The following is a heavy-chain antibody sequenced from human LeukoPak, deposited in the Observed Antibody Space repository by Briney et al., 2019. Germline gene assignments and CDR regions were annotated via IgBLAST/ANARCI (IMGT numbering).Heavy chain of an antibody. D-gene: IGHD3-10*01. V-gene: IGHV4-38-2*02. CDR1: GYSISSGYY. Sequence: SETLSLACTVSGYSISSGYYWGWIRQSPGEGLEWIGSIYHSGSTDSNPSLKSRVTISVDTSENQFSLKLRSVTAADTAVYYCARVAASGSFYPLDYWGQGTLVAVSS. J-gene: IGHJ4*02. CDR3: ARVAASGSFYPLDY. CDR2: IYHSGST.